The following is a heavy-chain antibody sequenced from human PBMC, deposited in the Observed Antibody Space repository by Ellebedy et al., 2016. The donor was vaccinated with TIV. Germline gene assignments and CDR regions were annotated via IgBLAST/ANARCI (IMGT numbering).Heavy chain of an antibody. D-gene: IGHD3-10*01. J-gene: IGHJ5*02. CDR1: GYTLSGLS. Sequence: AASVKVSCKVSGYTLSGLSMHWVRQPPGKGLEWMGGFDPEDGETIYAQKFQGRVTMTEDTSTDTAYMELSSLRSEETAVYYCANERYYGSGSQKPYNWFDPWGQGTLVTVSS. CDR3: ANERYYGSGSQKPYNWFDP. CDR2: FDPEDGET. V-gene: IGHV1-24*01.